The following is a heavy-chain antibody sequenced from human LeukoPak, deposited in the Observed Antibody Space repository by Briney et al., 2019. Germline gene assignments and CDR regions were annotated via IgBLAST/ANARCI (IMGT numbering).Heavy chain of an antibody. J-gene: IGHJ6*03. D-gene: IGHD4-17*01. CDR1: GGSISSYY. CDR3: ARDRGAGDPYYMDV. CDR2: IYYSGST. Sequence: SETLSLTCTVSGGSISSYYWSWIRQPPGKGLEWIGYIYYSGSTNYNPSLKSRVTISVDTSKNQFSLKLSSVTAADTAVYYCARDRGAGDPYYMDVWGKGTTVTVSS. V-gene: IGHV4-59*01.